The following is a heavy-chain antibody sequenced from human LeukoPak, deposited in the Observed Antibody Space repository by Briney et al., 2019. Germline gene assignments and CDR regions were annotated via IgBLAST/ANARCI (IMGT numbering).Heavy chain of an antibody. D-gene: IGHD4-23*01. CDR3: ARDRKDYGGNHKGYYYMDV. Sequence: GGSLRLSCAASGFTFSSYWMSWVRQAPGKGLEWVANIKQDGSEKYYVDSVKGRFTISRDNAKNSLYLQMNSLRAEDTAVYYCARDRKDYGGNHKGYYYMDVWGKGTTVTVSS. J-gene: IGHJ6*03. V-gene: IGHV3-7*01. CDR1: GFTFSSYW. CDR2: IKQDGSEK.